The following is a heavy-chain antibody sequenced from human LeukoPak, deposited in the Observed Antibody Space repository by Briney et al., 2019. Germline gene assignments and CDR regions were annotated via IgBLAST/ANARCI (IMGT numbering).Heavy chain of an antibody. CDR2: IKQDGSER. CDR1: GFTFSRYW. CDR3: ATSSQYYYDSSGYYFLY. J-gene: IGHJ4*02. V-gene: IGHV3-7*01. D-gene: IGHD3-22*01. Sequence: QTGRSLRLSCAASGFTFSRYWMSWVRQAPGKGLEWVANIKQDGSERYYVDSVKGRFTISRDNAKNSLYLQMNSLRAEDTAVYYCATSSQYYYDSSGYYFLYWGQGTLVTVSS.